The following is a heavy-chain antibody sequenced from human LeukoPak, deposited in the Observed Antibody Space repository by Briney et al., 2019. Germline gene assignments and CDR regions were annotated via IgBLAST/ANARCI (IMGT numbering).Heavy chain of an antibody. J-gene: IGHJ4*02. CDR1: GYTFTGYY. V-gene: IGHV1-2*02. CDR2: VNPNSGDT. Sequence: ASVKVSCKASGYTFTGYYLHWVRQAPGQGLEWMGCVNPNSGDTNYAQKLQGRVTMTTDTSTSTAYMELRSLRSDDTAVYYCARDSPIGAYYYGSGSYCYFDYWGQGTLVTVSS. D-gene: IGHD3-10*01. CDR3: ARDSPIGAYYYGSGSYCYFDY.